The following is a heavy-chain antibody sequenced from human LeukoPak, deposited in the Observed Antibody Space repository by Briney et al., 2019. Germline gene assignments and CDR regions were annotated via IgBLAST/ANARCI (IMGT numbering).Heavy chain of an antibody. D-gene: IGHD2-2*01. CDR2: ISWSGDRM. V-gene: IGHV3-9*01. CDR3: AKDLGGSATTV. J-gene: IGHJ4*02. CDR1: GFTFEDHV. Sequence: GGSLRLSCAASGFTFEDHVMHWVRQAPGKGLEWASSISWSGDRMGYADAVKGRFTISRDNAKNSLFLQMNSLRVEDTALYYCAKDLGGSATTVWGQGTLVTVSS.